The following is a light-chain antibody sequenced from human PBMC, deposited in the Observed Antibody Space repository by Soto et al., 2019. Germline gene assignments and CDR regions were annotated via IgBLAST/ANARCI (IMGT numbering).Light chain of an antibody. V-gene: IGKV3-11*01. CDR2: DAS. J-gene: IGKJ4*01. CDR3: QQRSDWPLT. CDR1: QSVSSY. Sequence: EIVLPQSPATLSLSPGERATLSCRASQSVSSYLAWYQQRFGQAPRLLIYDASNRASGIPARFSGSGSGTDFPLTISSLEPEDFAVYYCQQRSDWPLTFGGGTKVEIK.